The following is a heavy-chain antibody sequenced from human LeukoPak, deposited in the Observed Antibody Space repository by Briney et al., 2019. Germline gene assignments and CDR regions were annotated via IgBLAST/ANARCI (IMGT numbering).Heavy chain of an antibody. D-gene: IGHD2-2*02. CDR1: GGSISSGDYY. CDR2: IYYSGST. J-gene: IGHJ3*02. Sequence: SETLSLTCTVSGGSISSGDYYWSWIRQPPGKGLEWIGYIYYSGSTYYNLSLKSRVTISVDTSKNQFSLKLSSVTAADTAVYYCARERVGYCSSTSCYTPGAFDIWGQGTMVTVSS. V-gene: IGHV4-30-4*08. CDR3: ARERVGYCSSTSCYTPGAFDI.